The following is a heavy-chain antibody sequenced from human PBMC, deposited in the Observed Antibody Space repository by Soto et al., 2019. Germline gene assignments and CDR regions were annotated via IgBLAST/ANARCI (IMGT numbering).Heavy chain of an antibody. CDR1: GFTFSSYA. CDR3: ARDSNCSFYL. J-gene: IGHJ2*01. D-gene: IGHD1-1*01. V-gene: IGHV3-30*14. Sequence: QVQLVESGGGVVQPGKSLRLSCAASGFTFSSYAMQWVRQAPGRGLEWVAIISHDRSNKYYADSVKGRFTISRDNSKDTLYLQVNSLRADDTAVYYCARDSNCSFYLWGRGTLVTVSS. CDR2: ISHDRSNK.